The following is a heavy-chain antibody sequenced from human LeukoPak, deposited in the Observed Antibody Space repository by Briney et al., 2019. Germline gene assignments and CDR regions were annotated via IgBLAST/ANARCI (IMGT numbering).Heavy chain of an antibody. J-gene: IGHJ4*02. V-gene: IGHV4-59*01. CDR1: GGSISSYY. CDR3: ARALPQSNNFDY. Sequence: SETLSLTCTVSGGSISSYYWSWIRQPPGKGLEWIGYIYYSGSTNYIPSLKSRVTISVDTSKNQFSLKLSSVTAADTAVYYCARALPQSNNFDYWGQGTLVTVSS. CDR2: IYYSGST.